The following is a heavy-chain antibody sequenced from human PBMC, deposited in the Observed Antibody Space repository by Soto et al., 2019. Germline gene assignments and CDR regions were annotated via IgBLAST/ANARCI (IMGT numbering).Heavy chain of an antibody. CDR3: VKDQYYYGSGQDAFDF. D-gene: IGHD3-10*01. J-gene: IGHJ3*01. CDR1: GFTFSIYS. V-gene: IGHV3-74*01. CDR2: MNMDGNRR. Sequence: GGSLRLSSTAPGFTFSIYSMHWVRLAPGERLEWVSRMNMDGNRRSYMYSVKGLCTISRDNAKNTFYMEMNSARVEDTTVYYYVKDQYYYGSGQDAFDFWGQGTMVTVSS.